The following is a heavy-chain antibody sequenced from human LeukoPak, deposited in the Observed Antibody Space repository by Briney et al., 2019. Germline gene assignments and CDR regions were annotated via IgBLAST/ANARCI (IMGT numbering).Heavy chain of an antibody. D-gene: IGHD1-1*01. CDR2: IRYDGSNK. Sequence: PGGSLRLSCAASGFTFSSYGMHWVRQAPGKGLEWVAFIRYDGSNKYYADSVMGRFTISRDNSKNTLYLQMNGLRAEDTAVYYCAKVTVPLERRRAFDIWGQGTMVTVSS. CDR3: AKVTVPLERRRAFDI. CDR1: GFTFSSYG. J-gene: IGHJ3*02. V-gene: IGHV3-30*02.